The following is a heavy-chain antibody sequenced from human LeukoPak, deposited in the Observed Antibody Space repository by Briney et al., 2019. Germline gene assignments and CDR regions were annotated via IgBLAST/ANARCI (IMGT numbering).Heavy chain of an antibody. J-gene: IGHJ4*02. V-gene: IGHV1-46*01. CDR3: ARDQHPDYYDSSGASGY. CDR1: GYTFTSYY. D-gene: IGHD3-22*01. CDR2: INPSGGST. Sequence: ASVNVFCKASGYTFTSYYMHWVRQAPGQGCECMGIINPSGGSTSYAQKFQGRVTMTRDTSTSTVYMELSSLRSEDTAVYYCARDQHPDYYDSSGASGYWGQGTLVTVSS.